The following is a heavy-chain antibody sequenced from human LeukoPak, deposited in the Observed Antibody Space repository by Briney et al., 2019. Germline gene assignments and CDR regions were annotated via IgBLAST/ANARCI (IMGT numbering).Heavy chain of an antibody. D-gene: IGHD2-15*01. CDR2: IYYSGST. CDR1: GGSLGSCSYY. Sequence: SETLSLTCTVSGGSLGSCSYYWGWLRQPPGKGLEWIGSIYYSGSTYYNPSLKSRVTISVDTSKNQFSLMLSSATAADTAVYYGARHGGVVVVAASFDYWGQGTLVTVSS. CDR3: ARHGGVVVVAASFDY. V-gene: IGHV4-39*01. J-gene: IGHJ4*02.